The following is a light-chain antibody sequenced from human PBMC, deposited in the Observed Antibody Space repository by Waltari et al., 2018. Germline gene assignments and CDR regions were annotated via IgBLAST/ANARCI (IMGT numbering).Light chain of an antibody. J-gene: IGLJ1*01. V-gene: IGLV2-23*02. CDR1: STDVGSYNL. Sequence: QSALTQPASVSGSPGQSITISCTGTSTDVGSYNLVSWYQQHPAKAPQVIIYEFTKRPSGVSIRFSGYRSGNTASLTISGLQPEDEGDFYCCSYSGPRTFVFGSGTKVTVL. CDR2: EFT. CDR3: CSYSGPRTFV.